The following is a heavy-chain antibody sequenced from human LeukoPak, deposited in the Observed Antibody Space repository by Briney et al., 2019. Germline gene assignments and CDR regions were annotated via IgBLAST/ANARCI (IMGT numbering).Heavy chain of an antibody. CDR2: IYNSGST. CDR3: ARNRYSLNN. V-gene: IGHV4-59*01. D-gene: IGHD3-9*01. CDR1: GASISSYH. J-gene: IGHJ4*02. Sequence: SETLSLTCTVSGASISSYHWGWIRQPPGKGLEWIGYIYNSGSTNYNPSLKSRVTISVDTSNNQFSLKVRSVTAADTAIYYCARNRYSLNNWGQGTLVTVSS.